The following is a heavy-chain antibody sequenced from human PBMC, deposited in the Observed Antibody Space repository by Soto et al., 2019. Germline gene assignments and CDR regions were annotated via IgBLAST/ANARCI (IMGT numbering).Heavy chain of an antibody. Sequence: PGGSLRLSCTASGFAFGDYAMSWFRQAPGRGLEWVAFTRSEAFGGTPEYAASVKGRVTISRDDSKSIAYLQINSLKTEDTAVYYCTTGLYSSGWYPGDYYGMDVWGQGTTVTVSS. CDR1: GFAFGDYA. CDR2: TRSEAFGGTP. D-gene: IGHD6-19*01. V-gene: IGHV3-49*03. J-gene: IGHJ6*02. CDR3: TTGLYSSGWYPGDYYGMDV.